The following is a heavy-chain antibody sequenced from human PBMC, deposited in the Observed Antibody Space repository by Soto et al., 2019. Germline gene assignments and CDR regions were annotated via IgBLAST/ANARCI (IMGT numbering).Heavy chain of an antibody. V-gene: IGHV1-2*02. Sequence: QVQLVQSGAEVIKTGASVKVSCKASGYTFSDHYMHWVRQAPGQGLEWMGWINPDTGGAKYAQKFQGRVTMTRDTSTSLVYMELSRLRSDDTAVYYCARRGTEGRDYFDYWGQGTLVTVSS. CDR2: INPDTGGA. J-gene: IGHJ4*02. CDR3: ARRGTEGRDYFDY. D-gene: IGHD3-16*01. CDR1: GYTFSDHY.